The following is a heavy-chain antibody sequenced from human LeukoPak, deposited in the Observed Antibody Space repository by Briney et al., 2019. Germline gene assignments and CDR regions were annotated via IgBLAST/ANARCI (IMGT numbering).Heavy chain of an antibody. V-gene: IGHV3-30*04. CDR2: ISYDGSNK. CDR3: AKDGIVVPAATPPLFDY. CDR1: GFTFSSYA. Sequence: PGRSLRLSCAASGFTFSSYAMHWVRQAPGKGLEWVAVISYDGSNKYYADSVKGRFTISRDNSKNTLYLQMNSLRAEDTAVYYCAKDGIVVPAATPPLFDYWGQGTLVTVSS. D-gene: IGHD2-2*01. J-gene: IGHJ4*02.